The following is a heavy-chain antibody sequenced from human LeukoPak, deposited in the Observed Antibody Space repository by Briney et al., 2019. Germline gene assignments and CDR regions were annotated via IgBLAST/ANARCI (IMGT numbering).Heavy chain of an antibody. CDR2: IYYSGIT. CDR1: GGSISSSSYY. Sequence: SETLSLXCTVSGGSISSSSYYWGWIRQPPGKGLEWIGSIYYSGITYYNPSLKSRVTISVDTSKNQFSLKLSSVTAADTAVYYCARHGLWQWLAHFDYWGQGTLVTVSS. CDR3: ARHGLWQWLAHFDY. V-gene: IGHV4-39*01. D-gene: IGHD6-19*01. J-gene: IGHJ4*02.